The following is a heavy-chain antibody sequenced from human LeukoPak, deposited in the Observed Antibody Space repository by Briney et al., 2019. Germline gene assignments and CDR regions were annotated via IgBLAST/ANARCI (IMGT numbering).Heavy chain of an antibody. J-gene: IGHJ6*02. D-gene: IGHD3-3*01. Sequence: PGGSLRLSCAASGFTVTSNYMSWVRQAPGKGLEWVSLIYSGGSTFYADSVKGRFTISRDNSKNSLYLQMNSLRAEVTAVYYCARDQNRMDDFWSSGGGMDVWGQGTTVTVSS. CDR3: ARDQNRMDDFWSSGGGMDV. V-gene: IGHV3-53*01. CDR1: GFTVTSNY. CDR2: IYSGGST.